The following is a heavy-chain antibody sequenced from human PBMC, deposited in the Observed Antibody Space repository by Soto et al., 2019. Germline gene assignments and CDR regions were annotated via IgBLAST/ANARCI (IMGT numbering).Heavy chain of an antibody. CDR1: GYTFTSYA. Sequence: EASVKVSCKASGYTFTSYAMHWVRQAPGQRLEWMGWINAGNGNTEYSQKFQGRVTITRDTSASTAYMELSSLRSEDTAVYYCARAPMIVVVRDAFDIWGQGTMVTVSS. V-gene: IGHV1-3*01. D-gene: IGHD3-22*01. J-gene: IGHJ3*02. CDR2: INAGNGNT. CDR3: ARAPMIVVVRDAFDI.